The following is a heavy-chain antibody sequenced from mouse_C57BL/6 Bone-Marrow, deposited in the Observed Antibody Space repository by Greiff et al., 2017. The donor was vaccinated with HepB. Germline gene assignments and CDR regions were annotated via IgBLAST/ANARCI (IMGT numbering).Heavy chain of an antibody. D-gene: IGHD1-1*01. J-gene: IGHJ4*01. CDR1: GFSLTSYG. CDR2: IWSDGST. CDR3: ARHCYYGSSYVEDAMDY. V-gene: IGHV2-6-1*01. Sequence: QVQLQESGPGLVAPSQSLSITCTVSGFSLTSYGVHWVRQPPGKGLEWLVVIWSDGSTTYNSALKSRLSISKDNSKSQVFLKMNSLQTDDTAMYYCARHCYYGSSYVEDAMDYWGQGTSVTVSS.